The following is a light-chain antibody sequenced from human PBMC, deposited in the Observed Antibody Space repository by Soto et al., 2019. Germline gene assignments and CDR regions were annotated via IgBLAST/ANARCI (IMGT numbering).Light chain of an antibody. CDR2: GAS. V-gene: IGKV3-20*01. J-gene: IGKJ5*01. CDR3: QQYGSSPSIT. Sequence: EIVLTQSPGTLSLSPGERATLSCRASQSVSTNYLAWYQQKPGRAPRLLIYGASSRVTGIPGRFSGSGSGTDFTLTISRLEPEDFAVYYCQQYGSSPSITFAQGPRLAIK. CDR1: QSVSTNY.